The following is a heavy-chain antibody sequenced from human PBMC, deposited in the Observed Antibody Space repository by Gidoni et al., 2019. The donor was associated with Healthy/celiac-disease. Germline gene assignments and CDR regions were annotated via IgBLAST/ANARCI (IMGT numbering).Heavy chain of an antibody. CDR2: IGSAGDK. J-gene: IGHJ3*02. D-gene: IGHD6-19*01. Sequence: EVQLVASGGGLVQPGGSLRLSCAASGFTFSSYDVHGVRQATGKGLEWVSAIGSAGDKYYPGSVKGRFTISRDNAKNSLYLQMNSLRAGDTAVYYCARGVSSGWYHAFDIWGQGTMVTVSS. CDR3: ARGVSSGWYHAFDI. V-gene: IGHV3-13*01. CDR1: GFTFSSYD.